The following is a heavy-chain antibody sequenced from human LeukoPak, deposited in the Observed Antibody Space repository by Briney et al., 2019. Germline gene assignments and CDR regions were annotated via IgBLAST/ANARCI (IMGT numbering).Heavy chain of an antibody. CDR3: ASDILAGSLDAFEI. J-gene: IGHJ3*02. V-gene: IGHV4-34*01. CDR2: INHSGST. D-gene: IGHD3-9*01. CDR1: GGSFSGYY. Sequence: SETLSLTCAVYGGSFSGYYWSWIRQPPGKGLEWIGEINHSGSTNYDPSLKSRVTISVDTSKNQFSLKLSSVTAADTAVYYCASDILAGSLDAFEIWGQGTMVTVSS.